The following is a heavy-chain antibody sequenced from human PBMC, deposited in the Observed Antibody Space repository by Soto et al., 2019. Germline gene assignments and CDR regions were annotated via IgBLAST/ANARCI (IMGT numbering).Heavy chain of an antibody. J-gene: IGHJ4*02. D-gene: IGHD2-15*01. CDR1: GGSFSGYY. CDR3: ARVLVPTYYFDY. Sequence: GPGPTGTSETLSLTCAVYGGSFSGYYWSWIRQPPGKGLEWIGEINHSGSTNYNPSLKLRVTISVDTSKNQFSLKLSSVTAADTAVYYCARVLVPTYYFDYWGQGTLVTSP. CDR2: INHSGST. V-gene: IGHV4-34*01.